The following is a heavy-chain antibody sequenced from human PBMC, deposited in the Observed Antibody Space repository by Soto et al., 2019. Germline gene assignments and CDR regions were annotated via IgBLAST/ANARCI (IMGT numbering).Heavy chain of an antibody. J-gene: IGHJ4*02. Sequence: SETLSLTCSVSGGSVNSGSYYWTWVRQPPGKGLEWIGNIYNSGATNCNPSLQNRLTISIDTSKNQYSLKLTSVTAADAALYYCARDIRGFSRALDYWGRGTPVTVSS. CDR3: ARDIRGFSRALDY. CDR2: IYNSGAT. V-gene: IGHV4-61*01. D-gene: IGHD5-18*01. CDR1: GGSVNSGSYY.